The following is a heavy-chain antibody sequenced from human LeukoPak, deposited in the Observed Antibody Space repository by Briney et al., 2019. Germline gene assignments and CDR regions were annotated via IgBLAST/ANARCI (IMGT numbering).Heavy chain of an antibody. D-gene: IGHD5-24*01. V-gene: IGHV4-34*01. CDR2: INHGGST. J-gene: IGHJ6*02. CDR3: ARGDGYNYYYYGMDV. Sequence: SETLSLTCAVYGGSFSGYYWSWIRQPPGKGLEWIGEINHGGSTNYNPSLKSRVTISVDTSKNQFSLKLSSVTAADTAVYYCARGDGYNYYYYGMDVWGQGTTVTVSS. CDR1: GGSFSGYY.